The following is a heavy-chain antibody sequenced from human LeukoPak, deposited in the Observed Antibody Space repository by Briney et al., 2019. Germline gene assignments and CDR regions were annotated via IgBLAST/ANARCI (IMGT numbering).Heavy chain of an antibody. V-gene: IGHV3-66*02. Sequence: PGGPLRLSCAASGFTVSSKYMNWVRQAPGKGLEWVTVIYIGGTTYYADSVKGRFTISRDNSKNTLYLQMDSLRAEDTAVYYCAASGYYFDFWGQGTLVTVSS. CDR3: AASGYYFDF. D-gene: IGHD1-1*01. CDR1: GFTVSSKY. J-gene: IGHJ4*02. CDR2: IYIGGTT.